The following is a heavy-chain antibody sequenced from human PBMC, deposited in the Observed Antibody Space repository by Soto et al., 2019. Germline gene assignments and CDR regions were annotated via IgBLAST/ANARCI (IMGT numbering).Heavy chain of an antibody. V-gene: IGHV1-18*04. CDR1: GYTFTSYS. CDR3: ARIQYPWFDP. CDR2: ISAYNANT. Sequence: QVQLVQSGAEVKKPGASVKVSCKTSGYTFTSYSITWVRQAPGQGLEWMGRISAYNANTHYAQNLQGRVTMTTDTPTSTAYMELRSLRSDDTAVYYCARIQYPWFDPWGQGTLVTVSS. J-gene: IGHJ5*02. D-gene: IGHD2-2*01.